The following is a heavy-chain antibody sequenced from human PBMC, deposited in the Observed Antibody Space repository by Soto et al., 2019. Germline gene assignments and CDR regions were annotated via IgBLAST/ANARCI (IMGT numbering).Heavy chain of an antibody. J-gene: IGHJ4*02. V-gene: IGHV4-59*01. CDR3: TGQARDMHWVDY. CDR2: IYYSGST. CDR1: GGSISSYY. Sequence: PSETLSLTCTVSGGSISSYYWTWIRQPPGKGLEWIGYIYYSGSTNYNPFLKSRVTISVDTSKNQFSLKLSSVTAADTAVYYCTGQARDMHWVDYWGQGTLVTVSS. D-gene: IGHD3-9*01.